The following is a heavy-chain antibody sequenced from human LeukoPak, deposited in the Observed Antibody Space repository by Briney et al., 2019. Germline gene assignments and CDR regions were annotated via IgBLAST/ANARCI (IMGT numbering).Heavy chain of an antibody. CDR3: ASYSGSYSSDFDY. CDR1: RYTFTGYY. V-gene: IGHV1-2*02. D-gene: IGHD1-26*01. CDR2: INPNSGGT. Sequence: ASVKVSCKASRYTFTGYYMHWVRQALGQGLEWMGWINPNSGGTNYAQKFQGRVTMTRDTSISTAYMELSRLRSDDTAVYYCASYSGSYSSDFDYWGQGTLVTVSS. J-gene: IGHJ4*02.